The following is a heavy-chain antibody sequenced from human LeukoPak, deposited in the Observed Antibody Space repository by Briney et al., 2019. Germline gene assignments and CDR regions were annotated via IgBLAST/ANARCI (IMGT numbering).Heavy chain of an antibody. CDR3: AKGYGMDV. CDR2: SGRDGGSS. V-gene: IGHV3-23*01. J-gene: IGHJ6*02. CDR1: GFTFSNYS. Sequence: PGGSLRLSCAASGFTFSNYSMNWVRQAPGKGLEWASFSGRDGGSSYYADSVRGRFSISRDTSKNTLYLQMNSLRAEDSALYYCAKGYGMDVWGQGTTVTVSS.